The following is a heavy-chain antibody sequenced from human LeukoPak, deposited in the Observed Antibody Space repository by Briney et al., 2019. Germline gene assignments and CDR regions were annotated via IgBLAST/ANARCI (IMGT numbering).Heavy chain of an antibody. V-gene: IGHV1-8*01. D-gene: IGHD2-2*01. Sequence: ASVKVSCKASGYTFTSYDINWVRQATGQGLEWMGWMNPNSGNTGYEQKFQGRVTMTRNTSISTAYMELSSLRSEDTAVYYCARGPVIVVVPAARGYYFDYWGQGTLVTVSS. J-gene: IGHJ4*02. CDR1: GYTFTSYD. CDR2: MNPNSGNT. CDR3: ARGPVIVVVPAARGYYFDY.